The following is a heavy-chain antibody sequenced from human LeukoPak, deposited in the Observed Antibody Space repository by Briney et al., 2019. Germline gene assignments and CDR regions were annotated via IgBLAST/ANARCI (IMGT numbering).Heavy chain of an antibody. Sequence: GGTLRLSCAASGFTFSHYGIHWVRHAPGKGQERVAFISYDGSKKYYGDSVKGRFTISRDNSKSTLHLQMNSLRAEDTAVFYCVKHKDDHGDYYYMDVWGKGTTVTVSS. CDR3: VKHKDDHGDYYYMDV. V-gene: IGHV3-30*02. CDR2: ISYDGSKK. D-gene: IGHD4-17*01. J-gene: IGHJ6*03. CDR1: GFTFSHYG.